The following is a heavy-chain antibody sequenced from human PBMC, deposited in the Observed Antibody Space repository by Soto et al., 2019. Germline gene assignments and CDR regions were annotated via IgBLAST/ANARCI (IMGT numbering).Heavy chain of an antibody. D-gene: IGHD2-15*01. CDR1: GYSISSGYY. Sequence: PSETLSLTCAVSGYSISSGYYWGWIRQPPGKGLEWIGSIYHSGSTYYNPSLKSRVTISVDTSKNQFSLKLSSVTAADTAVYYCERVARRVLNWFDTWGQGTLVTVSS. CDR2: IYHSGST. J-gene: IGHJ5*02. CDR3: ERVARRVLNWFDT. V-gene: IGHV4-38-2*01.